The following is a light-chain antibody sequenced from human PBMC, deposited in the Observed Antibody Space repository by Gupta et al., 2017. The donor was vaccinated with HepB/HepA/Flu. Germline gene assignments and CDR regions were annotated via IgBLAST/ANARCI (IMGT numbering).Light chain of an antibody. CDR3: QVWHSETDNLFV. Sequence: SYDVTQPPAVSVAPGQTATVTCGGDLIGSKAVHWYQQKPGQAPVLVGYDDSARPSGIPDRFACSKSDNTAKLSISRVEAGDEADYSGQVWHSETDNLFVFGGGTKVTVL. J-gene: IGLJ1*01. V-gene: IGLV3-21*02. CDR2: DDS. CDR1: LIGSKA.